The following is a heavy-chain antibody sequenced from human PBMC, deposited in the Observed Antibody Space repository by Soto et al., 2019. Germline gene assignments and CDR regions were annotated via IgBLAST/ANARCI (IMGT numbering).Heavy chain of an antibody. CDR2: ISYDGSNK. Sequence: LRLSCAASGFTFSSYAMHWVRQAPGKGLEWVAVISYDGSNKYYADSVRGRFTISRDNSKNTLYLQMNSLRAEDTAVYYCARDYLWEQLGDYYYYYGMDVWGQGTTLTVSS. D-gene: IGHD6-6*01. CDR3: ARDYLWEQLGDYYYYYGMDV. CDR1: GFTFSSYA. V-gene: IGHV3-30-3*01. J-gene: IGHJ6*02.